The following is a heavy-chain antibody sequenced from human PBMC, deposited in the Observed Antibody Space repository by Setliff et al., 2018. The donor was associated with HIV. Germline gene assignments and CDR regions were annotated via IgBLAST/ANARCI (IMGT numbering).Heavy chain of an antibody. CDR3: AREIYGGNSRPFDY. J-gene: IGHJ4*02. V-gene: IGHV4-59*01. CDR1: GGSITGYF. Sequence: SETLSLTCTVSGGSITGYFWNWIWQSPGKGLEWIGYIYYNGNTNYNPTLNSRGTISVDTSKNQFSLKLTSVTAADTAVYYCAREIYGGNSRPFDYWGQGTQVTVSA. CDR2: IYYNGNT. D-gene: IGHD4-17*01.